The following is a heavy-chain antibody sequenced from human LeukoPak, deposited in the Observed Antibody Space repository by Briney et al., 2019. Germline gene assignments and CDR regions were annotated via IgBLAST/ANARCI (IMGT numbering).Heavy chain of an antibody. CDR2: FYHSGT. Sequence: PSETLSLSCAVSGYSISTGYFCAWIRQPPGKGLEWIASFYHSGTFYNPSLKSRVTISMDKSKNQYSLTLNSVTAADTAVYYCARDDYSNYGHFWGQGKLVTVSS. J-gene: IGHJ4*02. CDR1: GYSISTGYF. CDR3: ARDDYSNYGHF. D-gene: IGHD4-11*01. V-gene: IGHV4-38-2*02.